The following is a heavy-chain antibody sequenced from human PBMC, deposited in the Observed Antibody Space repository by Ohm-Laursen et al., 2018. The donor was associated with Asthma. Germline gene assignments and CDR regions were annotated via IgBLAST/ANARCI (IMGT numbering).Heavy chain of an antibody. Sequence: GSLRLSCTASGYTFSRYSIHWVRQVPGKVLEWVASIITASTFIYYADSGRGRFTTSRDNAKNSVYLQMNSLRAEDTALYYCARIGPEWELPGREYSLHHWGQGTQVTVSS. CDR3: ARIGPEWELPGREYSLHH. CDR1: GYTFSRYS. V-gene: IGHV3-21*01. D-gene: IGHD1-26*01. J-gene: IGHJ1*01. CDR2: IITASTFI.